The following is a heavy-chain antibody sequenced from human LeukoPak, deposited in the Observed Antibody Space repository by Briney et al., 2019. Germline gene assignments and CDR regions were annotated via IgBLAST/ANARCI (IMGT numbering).Heavy chain of an antibody. V-gene: IGHV3-64*01. D-gene: IGHD3-22*01. CDR1: GFTFSSYA. Sequence: GGSLRLSCAASGFTFSSYAMHWVRQAPGKGLEYVSAISSNGGSTYYANSVKGRFTISRDNSKNTLYLQMNSLRAEGTAVYYCAKDRNYYDSSGPFDYWGQGTLVTVSS. CDR3: AKDRNYYDSSGPFDY. J-gene: IGHJ4*02. CDR2: ISSNGGST.